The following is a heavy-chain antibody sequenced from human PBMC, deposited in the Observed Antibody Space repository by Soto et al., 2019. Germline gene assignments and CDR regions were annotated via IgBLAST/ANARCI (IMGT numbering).Heavy chain of an antibody. J-gene: IGHJ6*02. V-gene: IGHV3-30*18. CDR1: GFTFTSYG. CDR3: AKTSLGDSFFYYGMDV. Sequence: QVQLVESGGGVVQPGRSLRLSCAASGFTFTSYGLHWVRQAPGKGLEWVAFIPYDGSFRYYADSVKGRFTISRDNSKNTLYLQKNSLRAEDTAVYYCAKTSLGDSFFYYGMDVWGQGTTVTVSS. CDR2: IPYDGSFR. D-gene: IGHD3-16*01.